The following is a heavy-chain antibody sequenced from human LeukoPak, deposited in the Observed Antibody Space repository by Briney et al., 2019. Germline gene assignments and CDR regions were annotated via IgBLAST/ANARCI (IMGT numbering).Heavy chain of an antibody. Sequence: SETLSLTCAVYGGSFSGYYWTWLRQPPGRGLEWIGEINHSGSTNYNPSLKSRVTISVDTSKSQFSLKLNPVTAADTAMYYCARGRDPYWGQGTLVTVSS. CDR1: GGSFSGYY. J-gene: IGHJ4*02. CDR3: ARGRDPY. CDR2: INHSGST. V-gene: IGHV4-34*01. D-gene: IGHD5-24*01.